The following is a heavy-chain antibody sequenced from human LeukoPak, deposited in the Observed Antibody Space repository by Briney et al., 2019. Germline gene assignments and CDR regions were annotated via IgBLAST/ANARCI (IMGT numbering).Heavy chain of an antibody. V-gene: IGHV3-23*01. D-gene: IGHD6-13*01. Sequence: GESLRLSCAASGFAFSNFWMSWVRQAPGKGLEWVSAISGSGGSTYYADSVKGRFTISRDNSKNTLYLQMNSLRAEDTAVYYCANLPRRGMFDYWGQGTLVTVSS. J-gene: IGHJ4*02. CDR2: ISGSGGST. CDR1: GFAFSNFW. CDR3: ANLPRRGMFDY.